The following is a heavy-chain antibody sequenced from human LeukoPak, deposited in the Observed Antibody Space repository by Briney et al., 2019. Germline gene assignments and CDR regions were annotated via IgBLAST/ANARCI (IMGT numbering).Heavy chain of an antibody. J-gene: IGHJ5*02. V-gene: IGHV1-18*01. CDR2: ISAYNGDT. D-gene: IGHD2-21*02. CDR3: ARDGPITANWFDP. Sequence: GASVKVSCKASGYTFTSYGISWVRQVPGQGLELVGWISAYNGDTNFAQRFHDRVTMTTDTSTSTAFMELRSLTSDDTAVYYCARDGPITANWFDPWSQGTLVIVSS. CDR1: GYTFTSYG.